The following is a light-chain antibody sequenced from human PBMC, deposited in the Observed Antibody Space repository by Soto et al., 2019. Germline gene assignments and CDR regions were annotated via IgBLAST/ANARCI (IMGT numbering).Light chain of an antibody. CDR1: QSISTN. Sequence: DLQMTQSPSSLSASVGERVTITCRASQSISTNLNWYQQKPGKAPKLLISGASALQGGVSSRFSCSGSVTGFTLTISSLQPEDSATYFFQQSHTTLFTFGPGTTVDLK. CDR2: GAS. J-gene: IGKJ3*01. CDR3: QQSHTTLFT. V-gene: IGKV1-39*01.